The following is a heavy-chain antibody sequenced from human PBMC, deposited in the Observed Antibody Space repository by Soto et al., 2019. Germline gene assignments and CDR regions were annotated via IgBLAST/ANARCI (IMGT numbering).Heavy chain of an antibody. CDR3: ARGRDGYY. Sequence: QVHLVQSGAEVKKPGASVKVSCKGSGYGFTTYGITWVRQAPGQGLEWMAWISAHNGNTNYAQKLQGRVPVTRDTSTSTAYMELRCLRSDDTVVYYCARGRDGYYWGQGALVTVSS. CDR2: ISAHNGNT. J-gene: IGHJ4*02. V-gene: IGHV1-18*01. CDR1: GYGFTTYG.